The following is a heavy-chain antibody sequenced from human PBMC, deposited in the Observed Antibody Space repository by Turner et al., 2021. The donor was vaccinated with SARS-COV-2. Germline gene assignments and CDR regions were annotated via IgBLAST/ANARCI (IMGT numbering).Heavy chain of an antibody. D-gene: IGHD3-22*01. J-gene: IGHJ5*02. CDR3: ARGTYYYDSSVYSGTNWFDP. Sequence: EVQLVESGGGLVKPGGSLRLSCAASGFTFSRYSMNWVRQAPGKGLEWVSSISSSSSYIYYADSVKGRFTISRDNAKNSLYLQMNSLRAEDTAVYYCARGTYYYDSSVYSGTNWFDPWGQGTLVTVSS. V-gene: IGHV3-21*01. CDR1: GFTFSRYS. CDR2: ISSSSSYI.